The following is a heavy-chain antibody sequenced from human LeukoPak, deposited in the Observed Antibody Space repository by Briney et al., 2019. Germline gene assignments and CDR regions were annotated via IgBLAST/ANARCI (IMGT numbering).Heavy chain of an antibody. Sequence: PSETLSLTCTVSGGSISSYYWSWIRQPAGKGLEWIGRIYTSGSTNYNPSLKSRVTMSVDTSKNQFSLKLSSVTAADTAVYYCARDRVAAARPSPFDIRGQGTMVTVSS. V-gene: IGHV4-4*07. J-gene: IGHJ3*02. D-gene: IGHD6-13*01. CDR1: GGSISSYY. CDR3: ARDRVAAARPSPFDI. CDR2: IYTSGST.